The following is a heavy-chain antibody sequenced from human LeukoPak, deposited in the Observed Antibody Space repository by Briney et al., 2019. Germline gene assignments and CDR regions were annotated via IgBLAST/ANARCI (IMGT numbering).Heavy chain of an antibody. CDR1: GGSISSYY. CDR2: IYSSGST. Sequence: SETLPLTCTVSGGSISSYYWSWIRQPAGKGLEWIGRIYSSGSTNYNPSLKSRVTMSVDTSKNQFSLRLSSVTAADTAVYYCARHLKKDGYNYYFDYWGQGTLVTVSS. J-gene: IGHJ4*02. CDR3: ARHLKKDGYNYYFDY. V-gene: IGHV4-4*07. D-gene: IGHD5-24*01.